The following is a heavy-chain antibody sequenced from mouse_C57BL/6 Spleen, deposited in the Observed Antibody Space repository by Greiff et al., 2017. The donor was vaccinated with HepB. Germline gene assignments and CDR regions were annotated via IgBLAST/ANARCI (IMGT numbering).Heavy chain of an antibody. V-gene: IGHV1-26*01. J-gene: IGHJ1*03. CDR2: INPNNGGT. CDR1: GYTFTDYY. CDR3: ARWGWSYWYFDV. D-gene: IGHD2-3*01. Sequence: VQLKQSGPELVKPGASVKISCKASGYTFTDYYMNWVKQSHGKSLEWIGDINPNNGGTSYNQKFKGKATLTVDKSSSTAYMELRSLTSEDSAVYYCARWGWSYWYFDVWGTGTTVTVSS.